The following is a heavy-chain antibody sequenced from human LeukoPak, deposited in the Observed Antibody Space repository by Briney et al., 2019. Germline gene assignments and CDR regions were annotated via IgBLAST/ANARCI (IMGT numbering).Heavy chain of an antibody. CDR2: INWNGGST. Sequence: GGSLRLSCAASGFTFDDYGMSWVRQAPGKGLEWVSGINWNGGSTGYADSVKGRFTISRDNAKNSLYLQMNSLRAEDTALYYCARVDGSGSYSTYYFDYWGQGTLVTVSS. V-gene: IGHV3-20*04. CDR1: GFTFDDYG. CDR3: ARVDGSGSYSTYYFDY. D-gene: IGHD3-10*01. J-gene: IGHJ4*02.